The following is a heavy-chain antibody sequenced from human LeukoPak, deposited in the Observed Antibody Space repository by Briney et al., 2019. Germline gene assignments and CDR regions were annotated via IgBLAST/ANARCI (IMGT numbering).Heavy chain of an antibody. CDR1: GFTVSSNY. CDR2: IYSGGST. Sequence: GGSLRLSCAASGFTVSSNYMSWVRQAPGKGLEWVSVIYSGGSTYYADSVKDRFTISRDNSKNTLYLQMNSLRAEDTAVYYCAREYYGSGASGYFDYWGQGTLVTVSS. CDR3: AREYYGSGASGYFDY. D-gene: IGHD3-10*01. J-gene: IGHJ4*02. V-gene: IGHV3-66*01.